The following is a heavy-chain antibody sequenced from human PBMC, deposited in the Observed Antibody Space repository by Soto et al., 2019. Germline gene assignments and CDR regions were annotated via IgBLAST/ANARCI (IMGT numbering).Heavy chain of an antibody. D-gene: IGHD1-26*01. CDR3: ARAIVPRCNWFDP. CDR2: IIPFFGSP. CDR1: AGTFNNYA. Sequence: QVQLVQSGAEVKKPGSSVTVSCTASAGTFNNYAIAWVRQAPGQGLEWMGGIIPFFGSPKYSQKFQNRVTITVEESTSTSYMNLTGLRSDDTAVYYCARAIVPRCNWFDPWGQGTLVTVSS. J-gene: IGHJ5*02. V-gene: IGHV1-69*01.